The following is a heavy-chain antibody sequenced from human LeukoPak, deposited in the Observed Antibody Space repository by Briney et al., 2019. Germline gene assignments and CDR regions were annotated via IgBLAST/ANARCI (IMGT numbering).Heavy chain of an antibody. D-gene: IGHD2-2*01. Sequence: PGGSLRLSCAASGFTFSSYAMSWVRQAPVKGLEWVSAISGSGGSTYYADSVKGRFTISRDNSKNTLYLQMNSLRAEDTAVYYCAKDLMTGSSTSIYYYYGMDVWGQGTTVTVSS. CDR1: GFTFSSYA. CDR2: ISGSGGST. V-gene: IGHV3-23*01. J-gene: IGHJ6*02. CDR3: AKDLMTGSSTSIYYYYGMDV.